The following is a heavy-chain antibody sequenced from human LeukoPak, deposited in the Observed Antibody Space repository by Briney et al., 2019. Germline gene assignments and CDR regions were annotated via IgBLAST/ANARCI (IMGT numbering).Heavy chain of an antibody. CDR1: GFTFSSYW. Sequence: SGGSLGLSCAASGFTFSSYWMHWVRQAPGKGLVWVSRINSDGRSTSHADSVKGRFTISRDNAKNTLYLQMNSLRAEDTALYYCAKGPSVDTAMVISGRFDYWGQGTLVTVSS. J-gene: IGHJ4*02. V-gene: IGHV3-74*01. D-gene: IGHD5-18*01. CDR3: AKGPSVDTAMVISGRFDY. CDR2: INSDGRST.